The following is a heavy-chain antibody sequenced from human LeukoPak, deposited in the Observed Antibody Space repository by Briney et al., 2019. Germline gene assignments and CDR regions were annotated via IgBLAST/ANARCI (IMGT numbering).Heavy chain of an antibody. D-gene: IGHD3-22*01. J-gene: IGHJ4*02. CDR1: GGSISSYY. V-gene: IGHV4-59*12. CDR2: IYYSGST. CDR3: ARMSGRESSGYYLDY. Sequence: SETLSLTCTVSGGSISSYYWSWTRQPPGKGLEWIGYIYYSGSTNYNPSLKSRVTISVDTSKNQFSLKLSSVTAADTAVYYCARMSGRESSGYYLDYWGQGTLVTVSS.